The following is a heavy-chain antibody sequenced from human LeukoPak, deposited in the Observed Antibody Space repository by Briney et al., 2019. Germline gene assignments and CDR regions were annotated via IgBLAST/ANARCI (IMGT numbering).Heavy chain of an antibody. D-gene: IGHD1-26*01. V-gene: IGHV4-39*01. Sequence: SETLSLTCTVSGGSISSSTYYWGWIRQPPGKGLEWIGSMYYSGSTYYNPSLKSRVTISVDTSKNQFSLRLSFVTPADTAVYFCARSNSGSSSWFDPWGQGTLVTVSS. CDR1: GGSISSSTYY. CDR2: MYYSGST. CDR3: ARSNSGSSSWFDP. J-gene: IGHJ5*02.